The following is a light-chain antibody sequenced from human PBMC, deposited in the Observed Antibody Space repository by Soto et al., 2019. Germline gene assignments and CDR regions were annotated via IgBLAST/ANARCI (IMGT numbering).Light chain of an antibody. J-gene: IGLJ2*01. CDR3: CTYAGSSTL. Sequence: QSALTQPASVSGSPGQSITISCTGTSSDVGSYNLVSWYQQHPGKAPKLMIYEGSKRPSGVSHRFSGSKSGNTASLTISGLQAEDEADYYCCTYAGSSTLFGGGTKLTVI. V-gene: IGLV2-23*01. CDR2: EGS. CDR1: SSDVGSYNL.